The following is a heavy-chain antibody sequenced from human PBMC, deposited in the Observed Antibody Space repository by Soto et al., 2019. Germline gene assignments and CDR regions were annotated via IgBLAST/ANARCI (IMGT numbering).Heavy chain of an antibody. CDR3: AGERGRYCISASGSGRYAFDI. CDR1: GGTFSSYA. Sequence: QVQLVQSGAEVKKPGSSVKVSCKASGGTFSSYAISWVRQAPGQGLEWMGGIIPIFGTANYAQKFQGRVTITADETTSAAYMELSSLRSEDTAVYCCAGERGRYCISASGSGRYAFDIWGQGTMVTVSS. CDR2: IIPIFGTA. J-gene: IGHJ3*02. D-gene: IGHD2-2*01. V-gene: IGHV1-69*12.